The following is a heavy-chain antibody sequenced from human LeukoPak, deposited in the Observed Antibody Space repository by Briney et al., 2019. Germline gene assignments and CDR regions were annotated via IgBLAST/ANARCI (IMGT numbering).Heavy chain of an antibody. Sequence: GGSLRLSCAASGFTFSSYSMNWVRQAPGKGLEWVSSISSSSSYIYYADSVKGRFTISRDNAKNSLYLQMNSLRAEDTAVYYCARDSRFCSSTSCYDYYYYGMDVWGQGTTVTVSS. D-gene: IGHD2-2*01. CDR1: GFTFSSYS. J-gene: IGHJ6*02. V-gene: IGHV3-21*01. CDR3: ARDSRFCSSTSCYDYYYYGMDV. CDR2: ISSSSSYI.